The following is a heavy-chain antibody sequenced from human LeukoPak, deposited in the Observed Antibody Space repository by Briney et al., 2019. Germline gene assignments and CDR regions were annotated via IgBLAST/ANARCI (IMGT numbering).Heavy chain of an antibody. CDR2: INHSGST. V-gene: IGHV4-39*07. D-gene: IGHD3-10*01. CDR3: ARRPRWSGSPQFDY. CDR1: GGSISSSKYY. Sequence: SETLSLTCTVSGGSISSSKYYWGWIRQPPGKGLEWIGEINHSGSTNYNPSLKSRVTISVDTSKNQFSLKLSSVTAADTAVYYCARRPRWSGSPQFDYWGQGTLVTVSS. J-gene: IGHJ4*02.